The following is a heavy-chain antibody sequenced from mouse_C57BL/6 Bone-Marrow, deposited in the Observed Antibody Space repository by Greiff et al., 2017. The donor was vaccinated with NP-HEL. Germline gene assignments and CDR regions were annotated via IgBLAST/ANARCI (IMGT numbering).Heavy chain of an antibody. CDR3: ARHDYGSSYDYAMDY. Sequence: EVKLMESGGGLVQPGGSLKLSCAASGFTFSDYGLAWVRQAPRTGPEGVAFISNLAYSIYYADTVTGRFTISRENAKNTLYLEMSSLMSEDTAMYYCARHDYGSSYDYAMDYWGQGTSVTVSS. CDR1: GFTFSDYG. D-gene: IGHD1-1*01. V-gene: IGHV5-15*01. CDR2: ISNLAYSI. J-gene: IGHJ4*01.